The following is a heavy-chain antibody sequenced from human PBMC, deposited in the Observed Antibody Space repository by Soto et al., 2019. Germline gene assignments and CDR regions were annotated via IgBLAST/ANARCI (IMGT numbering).Heavy chain of an antibody. J-gene: IGHJ4*02. CDR2: IKPDGSAT. CDR1: DFTFRNYW. Sequence: EVQLVESGGDLVQPGGSLRLSCATSDFTFRNYWMNWVRQAPGKGLEWVANIKPDGSATNYVDSVKGRFTISRDNVRNSVSLQKTSLRVEDSAVYFCFGGNGGPQWGQGTLVTVSS. D-gene: IGHD3-16*01. V-gene: IGHV3-7*03. CDR3: FGGNGGPQ.